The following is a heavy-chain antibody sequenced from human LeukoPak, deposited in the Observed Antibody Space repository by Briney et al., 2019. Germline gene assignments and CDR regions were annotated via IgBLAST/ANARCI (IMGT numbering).Heavy chain of an antibody. D-gene: IGHD3-3*01. CDR3: ARGRNYDFWSGRYYYYMDV. J-gene: IGHJ6*03. CDR1: GDSISSSSYY. V-gene: IGHV4-39*07. Sequence: SETLSLTCTVSGDSISSSSYYWGWIRQPPGKGLEWIGEINHSGSTNYNPSLKSRVTISVNTSKNQFSLKLSSVTAADTAVYYCARGRNYDFWSGRYYYYMDVWGKGTTVTVSS. CDR2: INHSGST.